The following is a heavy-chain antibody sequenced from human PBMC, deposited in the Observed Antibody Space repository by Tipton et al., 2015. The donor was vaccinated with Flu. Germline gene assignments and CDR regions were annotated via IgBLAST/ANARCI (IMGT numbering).Heavy chain of an antibody. D-gene: IGHD3-10*01. CDR1: SGSIRSTDYF. J-gene: IGHJ6*03. CDR3: ARGYMGGGVRAYYYYYYMDV. V-gene: IGHV4-39*01. CDR2: IYPSGTP. Sequence: TLSLTCTVPSGSIRSTDYFCAWIRQPPGKRLELIGSIYPSGTPYYNPSLKSRVTISVDTSKSQFSLKLSSVTAADTAVYYCARGYMGGGVRAYYYYYYMDVWGKGTTVTVSS.